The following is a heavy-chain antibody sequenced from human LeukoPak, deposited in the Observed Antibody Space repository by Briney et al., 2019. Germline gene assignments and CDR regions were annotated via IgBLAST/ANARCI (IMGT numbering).Heavy chain of an antibody. D-gene: IGHD5-24*01. CDR3: ARQRDGYSFDY. V-gene: IGHV5-51*01. J-gene: IGHJ4*02. CDR1: GYTFTSYW. CDR2: IYPGDSDT. Sequence: GESLKISCKASGYTFTSYWIAWVRQMPGKGLEWMGIIYPGDSDTRYSPSFQGQVTLSADKSSNTASLQWSSLKASDTAMYYCARQRDGYSFDYWGQGTLVTVSS.